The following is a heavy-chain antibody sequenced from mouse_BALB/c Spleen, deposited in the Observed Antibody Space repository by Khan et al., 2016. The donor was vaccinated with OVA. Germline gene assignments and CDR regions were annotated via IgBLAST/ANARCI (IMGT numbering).Heavy chain of an antibody. D-gene: IGHD1-1*01. CDR1: GYTFTSYW. V-gene: IGHV1S41*01. CDR2: ISPGSGTP. CDR3: AREEYYGSSHYAMYY. Sequence: DLVKPGASVKLSCKASGYTFTSYWINWIKQRPGQGLEWIGRISPGSGTPYYNEMFKGKATLTVDTSSSTAYIQLSSLSSEDSAVYFCAREEYYGSSHYAMYYWGQGTSVTVSS. J-gene: IGHJ4*01.